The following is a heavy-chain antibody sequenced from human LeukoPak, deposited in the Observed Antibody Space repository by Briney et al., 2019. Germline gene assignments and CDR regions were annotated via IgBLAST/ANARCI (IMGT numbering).Heavy chain of an antibody. J-gene: IGHJ4*02. CDR2: ISSSSSYI. V-gene: IGHV3-21*01. CDR3: ARVPLRWLQSYYFDY. D-gene: IGHD5-12*01. CDR1: GFTFSRNL. Sequence: GGSLRLSCAASGFTFSRNLVTWVRQAPGKGLEWVSSISSSSSYIYYADSVKGRFTISRENAKNSLYLQMNSLRAEDTAVYYCARVPLRWLQSYYFDYWGQGTLVTVSS.